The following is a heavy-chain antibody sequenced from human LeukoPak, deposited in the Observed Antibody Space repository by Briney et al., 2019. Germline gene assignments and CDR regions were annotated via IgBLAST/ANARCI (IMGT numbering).Heavy chain of an antibody. V-gene: IGHV4-61*02. CDR3: AREGPYYYYYMDV. CDR1: GGSISSGSYY. Sequence: ASETLSLTCTVSGGSISSGSYYWSWIRQPAGKGLEWIGRIYTSGSTNYNPSLKSRVTISVDTSKNQFSLKLSSVTAADTAVYYCAREGPYYYYYMDVWGKGTTVTVSS. J-gene: IGHJ6*03. CDR2: IYTSGST.